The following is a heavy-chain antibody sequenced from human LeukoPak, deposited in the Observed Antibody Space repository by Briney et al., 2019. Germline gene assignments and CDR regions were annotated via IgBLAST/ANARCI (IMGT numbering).Heavy chain of an antibody. Sequence: ASVKVSCKASGYTFTSYGISWVRQAPGQGLEWMGWIGPYNGNTNYAQNLQGRVTMTTGTSTSTAYMELGSLGSDDTAVYYCARDQDSLVRGVIGYWGQGTLVTVSS. CDR3: ARDQDSLVRGVIGY. CDR2: IGPYNGNT. V-gene: IGHV1-18*01. D-gene: IGHD3-10*01. CDR1: GYTFTSYG. J-gene: IGHJ4*02.